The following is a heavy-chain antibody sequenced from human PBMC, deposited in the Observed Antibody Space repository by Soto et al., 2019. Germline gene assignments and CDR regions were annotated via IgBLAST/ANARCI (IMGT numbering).Heavy chain of an antibody. CDR1: GYTFTSDY. CDR3: ARDGWYAKDY. D-gene: IGHD6-19*01. V-gene: IGHV1-46*03. J-gene: IGHJ4*02. CDR2: INPSGGIT. Sequence: QVQLVQSGAEVKKPGASVRVSCKASGYTFTSDYIHWVRQAPGQGLEWMGIINPSGGITRYAPKFQGRLTMTRDTSTSTVFMELNSLRSDDTAVYYGARDGWYAKDYWGQGTLVTVSS.